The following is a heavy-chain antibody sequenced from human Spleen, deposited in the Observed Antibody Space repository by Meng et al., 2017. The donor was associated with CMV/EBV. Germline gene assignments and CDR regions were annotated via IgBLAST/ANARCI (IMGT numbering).Heavy chain of an antibody. CDR1: GWSFSGYN. J-gene: IGHJ3*02. V-gene: IGHV4-34*01. D-gene: IGHD3-22*01. CDR3: ARGVNRATMIVVVTHYAFDI. Sequence: SETLCLTCAPYGWSFSGYNWSWLRQPPGKGLEWIGEINHFGSINYNPSLKSRVTMSVDTSKNQFSLNLTSMTSADTAVYYCARGVNRATMIVVVTHYAFDIWGQGTMVTVSS. CDR2: INHFGSI.